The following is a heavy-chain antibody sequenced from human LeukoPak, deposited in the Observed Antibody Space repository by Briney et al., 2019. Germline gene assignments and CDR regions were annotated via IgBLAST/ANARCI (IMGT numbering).Heavy chain of an antibody. Sequence: VASVKVSCKASGYTFTGYYMHWVRQAPGQGLEWMGWINPNSGGTNYAQKFQGRVTMTRDTSISTAFMELSRLRSGDTAVYYCAREFFLGEVAGTFDIWGQGTMVTVSS. J-gene: IGHJ3*02. V-gene: IGHV1-2*02. CDR1: GYTFTGYY. CDR2: INPNSGGT. D-gene: IGHD6-19*01. CDR3: AREFFLGEVAGTFDI.